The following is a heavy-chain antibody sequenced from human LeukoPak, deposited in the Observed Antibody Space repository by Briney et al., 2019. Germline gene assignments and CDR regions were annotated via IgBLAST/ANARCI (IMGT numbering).Heavy chain of an antibody. CDR3: ARAGSGSHPKELGAFDI. J-gene: IGHJ3*02. D-gene: IGHD1-26*01. Sequence: GRSLRLSCAASGFTFSSYGMHWVRQAPGKGLEWVAMISYDGSDKYYADSVKGRFTISRDNSKNTLNLQMNSLRAEDAAVYYCARAGSGSHPKELGAFDIWGQGTMVTVSS. CDR2: ISYDGSDK. CDR1: GFTFSSYG. V-gene: IGHV3-30*03.